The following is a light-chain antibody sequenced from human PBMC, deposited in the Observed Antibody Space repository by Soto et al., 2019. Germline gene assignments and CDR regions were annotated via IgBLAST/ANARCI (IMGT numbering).Light chain of an antibody. Sequence: QPVLTQPPSASGTPGQRVTISCSGSSSNIGSNHVYWYQQFPGTAPILLIHSNSQRPSGVPDRFSGSKSGTSASLAISGLRSEDEADYYCAAWDDNLSVVFGGGTKVTVL. CDR3: AAWDDNLSVV. CDR1: SSNIGSNH. V-gene: IGLV1-47*02. J-gene: IGLJ2*01. CDR2: SNS.